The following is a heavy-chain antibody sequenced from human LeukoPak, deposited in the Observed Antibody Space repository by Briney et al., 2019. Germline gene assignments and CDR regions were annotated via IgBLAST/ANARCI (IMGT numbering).Heavy chain of an antibody. J-gene: IGHJ4*02. Sequence: GGSLRLSCAASRFTFSSYEMNWVRQAPGKGLEWVSYISGSGIKHYADSVKGRFTISRDNAKNSLYLQMNSLRAEDTAVYYCARGTYYYDSGGYQHFDYWGQGALVTVSS. D-gene: IGHD3-22*01. V-gene: IGHV3-48*03. CDR2: ISGSGIK. CDR3: ARGTYYYDSGGYQHFDY. CDR1: RFTFSSYE.